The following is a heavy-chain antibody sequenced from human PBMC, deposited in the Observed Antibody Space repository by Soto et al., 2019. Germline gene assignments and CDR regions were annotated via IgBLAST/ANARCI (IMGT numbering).Heavy chain of an antibody. CDR3: ARRGAAYSSSWYGSGWFDP. CDR1: GGSISSSSYY. Sequence: PSETLSLTCTVSGGSISSSSYYWGWIRQPPGKGLEWIGSICYSGSTYYNPSLKSRVTISVDTSKNQFSLKLSSVTAADTAVYYCARRGAAYSSSWYGSGWFDPWGQGTLVTVSS. CDR2: ICYSGST. D-gene: IGHD6-13*01. J-gene: IGHJ5*02. V-gene: IGHV4-39*01.